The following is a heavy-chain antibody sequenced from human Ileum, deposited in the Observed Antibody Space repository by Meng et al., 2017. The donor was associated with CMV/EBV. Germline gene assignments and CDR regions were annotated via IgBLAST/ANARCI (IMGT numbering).Heavy chain of an antibody. CDR2: VFYTGDY. V-gene: IGHV4-59*13. Sequence: SETLSLTCTVSGGPMSDYYWTWIRQSPGKGLEWIGYVFYTGDYNYNPALESRVSMSVDTSKKQFSLNLSAVTAADTAVYYCARLIVVVPAAPFFDYWGQGTLVTVSS. J-gene: IGHJ4*02. D-gene: IGHD2-2*01. CDR3: ARLIVVVPAAPFFDY. CDR1: GGPMSDYY.